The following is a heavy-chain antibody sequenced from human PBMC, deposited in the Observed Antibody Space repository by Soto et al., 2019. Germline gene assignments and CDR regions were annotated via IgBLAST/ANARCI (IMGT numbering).Heavy chain of an antibody. V-gene: IGHV1-2*04. CDR2: INPNSGGT. J-gene: IGHJ6*02. CDR3: ARDRRAVAGPGGPYYYYYGMDV. D-gene: IGHD6-19*01. CDR1: GYTFTGYY. Sequence: ASVKVSCKASGYTFTGYYMHWVRQAPGQGLEWMGWINPNSGGTNYAQKFQGWVTMTRDTSISTAYMELSRLRSDDTAVYYCARDRRAVAGPGGPYYYYYGMDVWGQGTTVTVSS.